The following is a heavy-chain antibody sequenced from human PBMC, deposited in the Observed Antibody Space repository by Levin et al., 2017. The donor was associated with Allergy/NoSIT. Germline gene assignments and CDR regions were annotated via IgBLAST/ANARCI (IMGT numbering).Heavy chain of an antibody. J-gene: IGHJ5*02. D-gene: IGHD2-8*02. V-gene: IGHV4-30-2*01. Sequence: SETLSLTCAVSGGSISSGGYSWSWIRQPPGKGLEWIGYIYHSGSTYYNPSLKSRVTISVDRSKNQFSLKLSSVTAADTAVYYCARGPSRVLTPSNWFDPWGQGTLVTVSS. CDR2: IYHSGST. CDR3: ARGPSRVLTPSNWFDP. CDR1: GGSISSGGYS.